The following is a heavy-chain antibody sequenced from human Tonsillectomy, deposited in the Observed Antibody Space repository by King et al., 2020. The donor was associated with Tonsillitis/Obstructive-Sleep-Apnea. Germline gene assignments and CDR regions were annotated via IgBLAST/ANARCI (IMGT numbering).Heavy chain of an antibody. CDR2: IYYSGST. CDR3: ARDMVLEAGGDAFDI. Sequence: HVQLQESGPGLVKPSETLSLTCSVSGGSISSYYWSWIRQPPGKGLEWIGYIYYSGSTNCNPSLKSRVTISLDTSKNQLSLKLSSVTAADTAVYYCARDMVLEAGGDAFDIWGQGTMGTVSS. J-gene: IGHJ3*02. V-gene: IGHV4-59*01. CDR1: GGSISSYY. D-gene: IGHD2-8*01.